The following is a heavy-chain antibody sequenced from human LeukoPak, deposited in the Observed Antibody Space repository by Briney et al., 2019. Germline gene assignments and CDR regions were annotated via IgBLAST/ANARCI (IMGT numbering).Heavy chain of an antibody. Sequence: GESLKISCEGSGYTFSNYWIDWVRQMPGKGLEWMGIIYPGDSDTRYSPSFQGQVTISADKSISTAYLQWSSLKASDTAMYYCARSDTAMGLDDYWGQGTLVTVSS. CDR2: IYPGDSDT. CDR1: GYTFSNYW. J-gene: IGHJ4*02. V-gene: IGHV5-51*01. D-gene: IGHD5-18*01. CDR3: ARSDTAMGLDDY.